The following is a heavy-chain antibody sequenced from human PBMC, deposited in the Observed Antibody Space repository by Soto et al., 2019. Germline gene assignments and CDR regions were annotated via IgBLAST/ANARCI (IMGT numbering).Heavy chain of an antibody. CDR1: GFTVGSNY. CDR2: IYSGGNT. D-gene: IGHD1-1*01. Sequence: GGSLRLSCTASGFTVGSNYMTWVRQAPGKGLEWVSVIYSGGNTYYADSVKGRFTSSRDKSKNTLYLQMNSLRAEDTAVYYCAGATGRYWGQGTLVTAPQ. CDR3: AGATGRY. J-gene: IGHJ4*02. V-gene: IGHV3-53*01.